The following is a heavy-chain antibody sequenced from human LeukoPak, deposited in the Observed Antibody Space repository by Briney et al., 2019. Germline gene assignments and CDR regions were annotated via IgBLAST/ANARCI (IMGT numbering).Heavy chain of an antibody. V-gene: IGHV4-4*07. CDR1: GPSISSYY. D-gene: IGHD2-15*01. Sequence: SETLSLTCNVSGPSISSYYWSWIRQPAANGLEWIGRIYTSGTTNGNPSLKSRVTMSVDTSKNQFSLKLSSVTAADTAVYYCATGRCSGGSCYSYFFDYWGQGTLATVSS. J-gene: IGHJ4*02. CDR3: ATGRCSGGSCYSYFFDY. CDR2: IYTSGTT.